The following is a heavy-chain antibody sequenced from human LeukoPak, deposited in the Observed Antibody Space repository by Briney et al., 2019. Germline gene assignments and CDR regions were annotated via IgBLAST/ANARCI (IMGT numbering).Heavy chain of an antibody. CDR2: NSDSGGST. Sequence: GGSLRLSCAASGFTFSSYAMSWVRQAPGKGLEWVSANSDSGGSTYYADSVRGRFTISRDNSKNTLYRQMNSLRAEDTAVYYCAFFSNYFDYWGQGTLVTVSS. CDR1: GFTFSSYA. D-gene: IGHD3-3*01. CDR3: AFFSNYFDY. J-gene: IGHJ4*02. V-gene: IGHV3-23*01.